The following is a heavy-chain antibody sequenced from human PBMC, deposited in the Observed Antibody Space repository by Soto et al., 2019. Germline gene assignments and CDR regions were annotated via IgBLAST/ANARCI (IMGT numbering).Heavy chain of an antibody. D-gene: IGHD2-21*02. Sequence: GGSLRLSCAASGFTFSSYAMSWVRQAPGKGLEWVSAISGSGGSTYYADSVKGRFTISRDNSKNTLYLQMNSLRAEDTAVYYCAPYCGGDCYKGDAFDIWGRGTMVTVSS. J-gene: IGHJ3*02. CDR2: ISGSGGST. CDR3: APYCGGDCYKGDAFDI. V-gene: IGHV3-23*01. CDR1: GFTFSSYA.